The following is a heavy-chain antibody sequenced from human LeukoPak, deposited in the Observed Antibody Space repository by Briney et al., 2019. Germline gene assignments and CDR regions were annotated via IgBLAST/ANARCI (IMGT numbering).Heavy chain of an antibody. D-gene: IGHD5-12*01. J-gene: IGHJ4*02. CDR2: IKSKSDGGTT. V-gene: IGHV3-15*01. Sequence: GGSLRLSCAASGFTLSPFSNAWMSWVRQAPGKGLEWVGRIKSKSDGGTTDFAASVKGRFTMSRDDSENTVSLQMNSLKIEDTAVYFCTQGVAKAYSWGQGTLVTVSS. CDR3: TQGVAKAYS. CDR1: GFTLSPFSNAW.